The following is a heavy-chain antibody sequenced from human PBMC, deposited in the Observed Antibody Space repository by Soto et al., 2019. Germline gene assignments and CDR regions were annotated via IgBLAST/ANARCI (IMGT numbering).Heavy chain of an antibody. Sequence: EVQLLESGGGLVQPGGSLRLSCAASGFTFSSYAMSWVRQASGKGLEWVSAISGSGGSTYYADSVKGRFTISRDNSKNTLYLQMNNLRAEDKAGYYCAKETYYVFWKGYSQYYFDYWGQGTLVTVSS. D-gene: IGHD3-3*01. CDR2: ISGSGGST. J-gene: IGHJ4*02. V-gene: IGHV3-23*01. CDR1: GFTFSSYA. CDR3: AKETYYVFWKGYSQYYFDY.